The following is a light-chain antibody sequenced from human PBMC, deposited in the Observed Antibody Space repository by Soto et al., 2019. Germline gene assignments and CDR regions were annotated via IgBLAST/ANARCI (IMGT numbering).Light chain of an antibody. Sequence: QSALTQPASVSGSPGQSITISCTKTSGDVGSYNLVSWYQHHPGKAPKFIIYEGNKRPSGVSNRFSGSKSGNTASLTISGLQAEDEADYYCCSYAGSRIYVFGTGTKVTVL. CDR1: SGDVGSYNL. J-gene: IGLJ1*01. V-gene: IGLV2-23*01. CDR3: CSYAGSRIYV. CDR2: EGN.